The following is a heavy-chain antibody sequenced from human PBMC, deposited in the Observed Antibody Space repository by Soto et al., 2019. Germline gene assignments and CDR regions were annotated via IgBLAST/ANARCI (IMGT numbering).Heavy chain of an antibody. D-gene: IGHD2-21*02. Sequence: QVQLVQSGAEVKKPGSLLKVSCKASGATYSPFIAYAISWLRQAPGQGLEWMGSIIPLGSSQHYAEGFQGRATISADSSSFTVSLELTNLTSDDAAVYCCARSRDRCGSDCYFVYAAFDLWGQGTAVTVSS. CDR2: IIPLGSSQ. J-gene: IGHJ3*01. CDR1: GATYSPFIAYA. CDR3: ARSRDRCGSDCYFVYAAFDL. V-gene: IGHV1-69*04.